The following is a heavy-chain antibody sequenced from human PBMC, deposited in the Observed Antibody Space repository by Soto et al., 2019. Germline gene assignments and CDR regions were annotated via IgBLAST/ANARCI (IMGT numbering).Heavy chain of an antibody. CDR1: GFTFRSYS. CDR2: ISSSSYI. V-gene: IGHV3-21*01. J-gene: IGHJ6*02. D-gene: IGHD6-6*01. CDR3: ARERGVAAPLWGMDV. Sequence: GGSLRLSCAASGFTFRSYSMNWVRQAPGKGLEWVSSISSSSYIYYADSVKGRFTISRDNAKNSLYLQMNSLRAEDTAVYYCARERGVAAPLWGMDVWGQGTTVTVSS.